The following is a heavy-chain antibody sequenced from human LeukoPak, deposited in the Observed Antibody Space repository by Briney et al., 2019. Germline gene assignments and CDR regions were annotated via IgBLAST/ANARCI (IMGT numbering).Heavy chain of an antibody. CDR3: ARGSRLVRGVHNWFDP. V-gene: IGHV4-34*01. D-gene: IGHD3-10*01. CDR1: GGSFSGYH. J-gene: IGHJ5*02. CDR2: INHSGST. Sequence: PSETLSLTCAVYGGSFSGYHWSWIRQPPGKGLEWLGEINHSGSTNYNPSLKSRVTISVDTSKNQFSLKLSSVTAADTAVYYCARGSRLVRGVHNWFDPWGQGTLVTVSS.